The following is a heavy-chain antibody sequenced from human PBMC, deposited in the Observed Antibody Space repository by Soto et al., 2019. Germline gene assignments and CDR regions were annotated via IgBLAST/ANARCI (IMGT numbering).Heavy chain of an antibody. J-gene: IGHJ6*02. CDR1: GFTFSSYG. CDR2: IWYDGSNK. D-gene: IGHD2-2*01. CDR3: ASLGVVPAGTYGTVF. V-gene: IGHV3-33*01. Sequence: GGSLRLSCAASGFTFSSYGMHWVRQAPGKGLEWVAVIWYDGSNKYYADSVKGRSTISRDNSKNTLYLQMNSLRAEDTAVYYCASLGVVPAGTYGTVFWGQGTTVTGS.